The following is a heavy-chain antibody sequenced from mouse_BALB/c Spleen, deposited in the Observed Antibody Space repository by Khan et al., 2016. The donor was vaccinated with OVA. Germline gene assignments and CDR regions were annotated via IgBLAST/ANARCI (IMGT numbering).Heavy chain of an antibody. D-gene: IGHD3-3*01. CDR2: IHTSGST. Sequence: EVQLQESGPGLVKPSQSLSLTCTVTGYSITSDYAWNWIRQFPGNKLEWMGYIHTSGSTSYTPSLKSRISITRDNSKNQFFLHLNSLTSGDTATYDCTRGRAYWGQGTLVTVSA. CDR3: TRGRAY. V-gene: IGHV3-2*02. CDR1: GYSITSDYA. J-gene: IGHJ3*01.